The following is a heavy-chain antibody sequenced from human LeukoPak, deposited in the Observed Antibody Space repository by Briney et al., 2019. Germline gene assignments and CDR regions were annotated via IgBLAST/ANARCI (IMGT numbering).Heavy chain of an antibody. D-gene: IGHD6-13*01. CDR3: AHISSSWPDY. Sequence: GGSLRLSCAASGFTFSNAWMSWVRQAPGKGLEWVGRIKSKTDGGTTDYAAPVKGRFTISRDDSKNTLYLQTNSLRAEDTAVYYCAHISSSWPDYWGQGTLVTVSS. V-gene: IGHV3-15*01. CDR1: GFTFSNAW. J-gene: IGHJ4*02. CDR2: IKSKTDGGTT.